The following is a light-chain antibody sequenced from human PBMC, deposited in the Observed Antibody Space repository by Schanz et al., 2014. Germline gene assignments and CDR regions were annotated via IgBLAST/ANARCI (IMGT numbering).Light chain of an antibody. Sequence: QSALTQPASVSGSPGQSITISCTGTSSDVGGYNYVSWYQQHPGKAPKLMIYDVSNRPSGVSYRFSGSKSGNTASLTISGLQAEDEADYYCSSYTSSSTPWVFGGGTKVTVL. CDR3: SSYTSSSTPWV. J-gene: IGLJ3*02. CDR1: SSDVGGYNY. CDR2: DVS. V-gene: IGLV2-14*03.